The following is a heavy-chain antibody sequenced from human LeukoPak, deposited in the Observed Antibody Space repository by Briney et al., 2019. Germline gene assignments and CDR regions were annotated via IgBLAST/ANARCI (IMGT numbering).Heavy chain of an antibody. V-gene: IGHV4-34*01. CDR1: GGSFSGYY. J-gene: IGHJ6*03. CDR2: INHSGST. D-gene: IGHD1-26*01. CDR3: ARGNTGDSGNYYEAYYYYYNYMDV. Sequence: SETLSLTCAVYGGSFSGYYWSWIRQPPGKGLEWLGAINHSGSTNYNPSLRSRLPISVDTSKNQCSLKLSSVTAAETGVYYCARGNTGDSGNYYEAYYYYYNYMDVWGKGTTVTVSS.